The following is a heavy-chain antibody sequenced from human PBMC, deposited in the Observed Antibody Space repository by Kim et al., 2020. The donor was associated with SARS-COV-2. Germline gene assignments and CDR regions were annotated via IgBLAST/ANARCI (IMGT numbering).Heavy chain of an antibody. J-gene: IGHJ6*02. V-gene: IGHV4-34*01. D-gene: IGHD2-15*01. CDR1: GGSFSGYY. Sequence: SETLSLTCAVYGGSFSGYYWSWIRQPPGKGLEWIGEINHSGSTNYNPSLKSRVTISVDTSKNQFSLKLSSVTAADTAVYYCARAGQGSYYYYYGMDVWGQGTTVTVSS. CDR2: INHSGST. CDR3: ARAGQGSYYYYYGMDV.